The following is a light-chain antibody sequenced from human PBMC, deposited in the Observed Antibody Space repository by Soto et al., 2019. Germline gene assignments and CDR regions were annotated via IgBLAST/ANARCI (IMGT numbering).Light chain of an antibody. Sequence: NFMLTQPHSVSESPGKTVTISCTRSSGSIASNYVQWYQQRPGSAPTTVIYEDNQRPSGVPDRFSGSIDSSSNSASLTISGRKPEDEADYYWQSYDSSNAVFGAGTQLTVL. J-gene: IGLJ7*01. CDR3: QSYDSSNAV. CDR1: SGSIASNY. CDR2: EDN. V-gene: IGLV6-57*04.